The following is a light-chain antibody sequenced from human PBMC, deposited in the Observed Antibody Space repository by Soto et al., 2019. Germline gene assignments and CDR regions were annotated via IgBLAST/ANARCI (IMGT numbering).Light chain of an antibody. CDR2: STN. CDR3: LLYCYDTWV. Sequence: QAVVTQEPSLTVSPGGTVTLTCASSPGAVTSDYYANWFQQKPGQVPTTLIYSTNNRHSWTAARFSGSLLGGKAALTLSGVQPDDEADYYCLLYCYDTWVFGGGTELTVL. J-gene: IGLJ3*02. CDR1: PGAVTSDYY. V-gene: IGLV7-43*01.